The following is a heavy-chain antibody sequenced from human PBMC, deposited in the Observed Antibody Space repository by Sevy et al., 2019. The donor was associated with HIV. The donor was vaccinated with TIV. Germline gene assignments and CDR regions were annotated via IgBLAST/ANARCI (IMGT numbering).Heavy chain of an antibody. CDR1: GYTFTSYG. CDR2: ISAYNGIT. D-gene: IGHD3-10*01. J-gene: IGHJ4*02. Sequence: ASVKVSCKASGYTFTSYGISWVRQAPGQGLEWMGWISAYNGITNYAQKLQGRVTMTTDTSTSTAYMELRSLRSDDTAVYYCARDSPYYGSGRTIPLDYWGQGTLVTVSS. CDR3: ARDSPYYGSGRTIPLDY. V-gene: IGHV1-18*01.